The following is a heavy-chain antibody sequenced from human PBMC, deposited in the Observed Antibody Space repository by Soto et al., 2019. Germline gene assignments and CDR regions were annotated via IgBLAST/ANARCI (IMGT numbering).Heavy chain of an antibody. D-gene: IGHD3-22*01. Sequence: SETLSLTCTVSGGSISSSSYYWGWIRQPPGKGLEWIGSIYYSGSTYYNPSLRSRVTISVDTSKNQFSLKLSSVTAADTAVYYCARHYDYYDSSGHFDYWGQGTLLTVSS. CDR1: GGSISSSSYY. CDR3: ARHYDYYDSSGHFDY. CDR2: IYYSGST. V-gene: IGHV4-39*01. J-gene: IGHJ4*02.